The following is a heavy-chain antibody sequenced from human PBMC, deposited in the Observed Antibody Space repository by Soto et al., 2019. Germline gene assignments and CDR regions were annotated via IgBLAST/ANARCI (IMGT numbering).Heavy chain of an antibody. Sequence: SETLSLTCTVSGGSISDNYWSWIRQPPGKGLEWLGYIYYSGSAKYNPSLKSRVTFSVDTSKNQFSLKLTSMTAADTAVYYCARDDDYLLDRGQGALVTVSS. D-gene: IGHD4-17*01. V-gene: IGHV4-59*01. CDR1: GGSISDNY. CDR2: IYYSGSA. CDR3: ARDDDYLLD. J-gene: IGHJ4*02.